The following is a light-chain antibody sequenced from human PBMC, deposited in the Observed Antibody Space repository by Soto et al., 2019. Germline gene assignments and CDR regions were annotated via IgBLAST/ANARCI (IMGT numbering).Light chain of an antibody. CDR2: AAS. Sequence: IQMTQSPSTLSASVGDRFTITCLAIQSISSWLAWYQQKPGKAPKLLIYAASSLQSGVTSRFSGSGSGTDFTLTISSLQPEDFATYYCQPSYSTPRTVGQGTKVDIK. V-gene: IGKV1-39*01. CDR1: QSISSW. CDR3: QPSYSTPRT. J-gene: IGKJ1*01.